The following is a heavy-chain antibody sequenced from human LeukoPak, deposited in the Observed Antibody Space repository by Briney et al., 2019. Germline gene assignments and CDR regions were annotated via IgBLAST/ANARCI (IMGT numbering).Heavy chain of an antibody. CDR1: GFTFSDYA. CDR3: ARGVVMNRGHNWFDP. J-gene: IGHJ5*02. V-gene: IGHV4-38-2*01. Sequence: GSLRLSCAVSGFTFSDYAMSWVRQPPGKGLEWIGSIYYSGSTYYNPPLKSRVTISVDTSKNQFSLKLSSVTAADTAVYYCARGVVMNRGHNWFDPWGQGTLVTVSS. D-gene: IGHD3-22*01. CDR2: IYYSGST.